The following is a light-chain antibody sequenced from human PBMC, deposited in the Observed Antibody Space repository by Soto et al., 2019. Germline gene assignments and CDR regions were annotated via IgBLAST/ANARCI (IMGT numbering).Light chain of an antibody. CDR2: EVD. Sequence: QSALTQPRSVSGSPGQSVTTSCTGTTGDVGAYNFVSWYQHHPGKAPRLLIYEVDHRPSGISPRFSGSKSGNTASLTISGLQTDDEADYYCSSYTVINTAVFGGGTKLTVL. J-gene: IGLJ3*02. CDR3: SSYTVINTAV. CDR1: TGDVGAYNF. V-gene: IGLV2-11*01.